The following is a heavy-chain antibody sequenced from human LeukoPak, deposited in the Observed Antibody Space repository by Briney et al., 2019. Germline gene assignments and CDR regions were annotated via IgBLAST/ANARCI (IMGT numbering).Heavy chain of an antibody. J-gene: IGHJ4*02. D-gene: IGHD3-22*01. CDR2: ISGSGGST. CDR1: GFTFSSYA. Sequence: GESLRLSCAASGFTFSSYAMSWVRQAPGKGLEWVSAISGSGGSTYYADSVKGRFTISRDNSKYTLYLQMNSLRAEDTAVYYCAKGSITMIVVVNPFGYWGQGTLVTVSS. CDR3: AKGSITMIVVVNPFGY. V-gene: IGHV3-23*01.